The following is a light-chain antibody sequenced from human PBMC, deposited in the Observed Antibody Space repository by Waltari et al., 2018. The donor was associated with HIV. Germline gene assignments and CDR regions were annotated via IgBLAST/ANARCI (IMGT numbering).Light chain of an antibody. J-gene: IGLJ1*01. CDR1: NIGSKK. V-gene: IGLV3-9*01. CDR3: HVWDRATGV. Sequence: SYELTQPLPVCVALGQTARLTCGGDNIGSKKVHWYQQKPGQAPVLVIYRNTNRPSGIPERFSGSNSGNTATLTITRAQVGDEADYYCHVWDRATGVFGTGTTVTVL. CDR2: RNT.